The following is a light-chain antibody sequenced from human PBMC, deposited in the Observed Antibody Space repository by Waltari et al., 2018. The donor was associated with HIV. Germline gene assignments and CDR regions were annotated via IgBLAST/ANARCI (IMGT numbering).Light chain of an antibody. V-gene: IGLV2-14*01. CDR2: EVS. CDR3: SSFTTSNSLL. J-gene: IGLJ2*01. Sequence: QSALTQPASVSGSPGQSITVSCTGTSRDVGAYNSVSWYQQTPGTAPILVIYEVSSRPSGISYRVAGSKSGNTAALTISGLQTEDEGDYYCSSFTTSNSLLFGGGTKVTVL. CDR1: SRDVGAYNS.